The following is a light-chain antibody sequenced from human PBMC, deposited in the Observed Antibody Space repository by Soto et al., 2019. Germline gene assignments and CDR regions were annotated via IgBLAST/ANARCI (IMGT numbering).Light chain of an antibody. Sequence: AIRMTQSPSSFSASTGDRVTITCRASQGISSYLAWYQQKPGKAPKLLIYAASTLQSGVPSRFSGSGSGTDFTLTISCLQSEDFATYDCQQYYSYPLTFGQGTKVESK. CDR3: QQYYSYPLT. CDR2: AAS. J-gene: IGKJ1*01. V-gene: IGKV1-8*01. CDR1: QGISSY.